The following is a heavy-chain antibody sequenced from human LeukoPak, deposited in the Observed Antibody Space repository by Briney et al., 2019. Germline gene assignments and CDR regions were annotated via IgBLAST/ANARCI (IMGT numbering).Heavy chain of an antibody. D-gene: IGHD6-19*01. Sequence: GGSLRLSCAASGFTFSSYGMHWVRQAPGKGLEWVAFIQYDGSNKYYADSVKGRFTISRDTSKNTLYVEMNSLRAEDTAVYYCAKEATDGGWSRGYYFDYWGQGTLVTVSS. CDR1: GFTFSSYG. V-gene: IGHV3-30*02. CDR3: AKEATDGGWSRGYYFDY. J-gene: IGHJ4*02. CDR2: IQYDGSNK.